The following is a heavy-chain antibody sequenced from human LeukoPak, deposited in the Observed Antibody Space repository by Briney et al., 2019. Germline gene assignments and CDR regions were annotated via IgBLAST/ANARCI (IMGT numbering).Heavy chain of an antibody. V-gene: IGHV4-31*03. J-gene: IGHJ4*02. CDR1: GGSISSGGYY. Sequence: PSQTLSLTCTVSGGSISSGGYYWSWIRQHPGKGLEWIGYIYYSGSTYYNPSLKRRVTISVDTSKNQFSLKLSSVTAADTAVYYCARAGSGSYYTTFDYWGQGTLVTVSS. CDR3: ARAGSGSYYTTFDY. D-gene: IGHD3-10*01. CDR2: IYYSGST.